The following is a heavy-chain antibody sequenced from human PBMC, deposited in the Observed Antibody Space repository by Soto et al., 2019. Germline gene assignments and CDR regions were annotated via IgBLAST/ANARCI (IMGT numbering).Heavy chain of an antibody. V-gene: IGHV3-23*01. Sequence: VDSLRLSYAPSGFIFSTYSMTWVRQVAGWGLEWVSGISGSGGATYYAGSVKGRLTISRDNSKSTLYLQMNSLRAEDTAIYYCAKGVEAAYYSGSSGYYGFDYWGQGT. D-gene: IGHD3-22*01. J-gene: IGHJ4*02. CDR1: GFIFSTYS. CDR3: AKGVEAAYYSGSSGYYGFDY. CDR2: ISGSGGAT.